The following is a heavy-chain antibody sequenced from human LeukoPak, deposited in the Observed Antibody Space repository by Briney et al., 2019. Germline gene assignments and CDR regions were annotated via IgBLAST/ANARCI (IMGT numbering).Heavy chain of an antibody. V-gene: IGHV3-30*02. CDR1: GFTFSSYA. J-gene: IGHJ4*02. Sequence: GGSLRLSCAASGFTFSSYAMSWVRQAPGKGLEWVAFIRYDGSNKYYADSVKGRFTISRDNSKNTLYLQMNSLRAEDTAVYYCAKTGYCSSTSCSIYYFDYWGQGTLVTVSS. CDR2: IRYDGSNK. CDR3: AKTGYCSSTSCSIYYFDY. D-gene: IGHD2-2*03.